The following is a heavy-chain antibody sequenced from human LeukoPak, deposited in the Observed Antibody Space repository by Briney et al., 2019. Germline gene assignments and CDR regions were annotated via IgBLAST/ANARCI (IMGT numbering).Heavy chain of an antibody. CDR3: ARGNSSSWYLNWFDP. V-gene: IGHV4-38-2*02. Sequence: SETLSLTCTVSGYSISSGYYWGWLRQPPGKGLEWIGRFYHSGSTYYNPSLKSQVTISVDTSKNQFSLKLTSVTAADTAVYYCARGNSSSWYLNWFDPWGQGTLVTVSS. J-gene: IGHJ5*02. D-gene: IGHD6-13*01. CDR2: FYHSGST. CDR1: GYSISSGYY.